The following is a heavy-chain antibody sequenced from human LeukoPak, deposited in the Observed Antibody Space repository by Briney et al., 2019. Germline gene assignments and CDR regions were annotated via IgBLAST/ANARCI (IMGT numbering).Heavy chain of an antibody. D-gene: IGHD3-3*01. CDR1: GGSFSGYY. CDR3: ARVGNPLVTVFAWFDP. V-gene: IGHV4-34*01. Sequence: SETLSLTCAVYGGSFSGYYWSWIRQPPGKGLEWIGEIHHSGSTNYNPSLKSGVTISVDTSKNQFSLKLSSVTAADTAVYYCARVGNPLVTVFAWFDPWGQGTLVTVSS. J-gene: IGHJ5*02. CDR2: IHHSGST.